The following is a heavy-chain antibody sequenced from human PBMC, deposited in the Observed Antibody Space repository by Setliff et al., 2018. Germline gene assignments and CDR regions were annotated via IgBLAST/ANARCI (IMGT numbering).Heavy chain of an antibody. CDR3: AREQSNYDFWSGYYGSYYYYMDA. D-gene: IGHD3-3*01. J-gene: IGHJ6*03. CDR1: GGSISSGGYY. V-gene: IGHV4-31*03. CDR2: IYYSGST. Sequence: SETLSLTCTVSGGSISSGGYYWSWIRQHPGKGLEWIGYIYYSGSTYYNPSLKSRVTISVDTSKNQFSLKPSSVTAADTAVYYCAREQSNYDFWSGYYGSYYYYMDAWGKGTTVTVSS.